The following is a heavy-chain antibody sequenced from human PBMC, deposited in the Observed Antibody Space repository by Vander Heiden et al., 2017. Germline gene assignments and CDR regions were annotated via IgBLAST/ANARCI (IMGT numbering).Heavy chain of an antibody. CDR2: IYWDDDK. CDR1: GFSPRTSAVG. J-gene: IGHJ4*02. D-gene: IGHD6-6*01. CDR3: AHRLAGVLSFDY. Sequence: ITLKESGPTLVQLTQTLTLTCTLSGFSPRTSAVGVGWIRQPPGKALEWLALIYWDDDKRYSPSLKSRLTITKDTSKNHVVLTMTNMDPVDTATYYCAHRLAGVLSFDYWGQGTLVTVSS. V-gene: IGHV2-5*02.